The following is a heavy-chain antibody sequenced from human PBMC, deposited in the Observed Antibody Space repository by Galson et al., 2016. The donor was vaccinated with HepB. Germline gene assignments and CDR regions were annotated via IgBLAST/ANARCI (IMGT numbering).Heavy chain of an antibody. J-gene: IGHJ5*02. CDR3: GKGGTGIAVPVDL. CDR2: IYSDNNT. Sequence: SLRLSCAASGFTVSTNYMSWVRQAPGKGLEWVSLIYSDNNTYYADSVKGRFTISRDNSKNTLYLQMNSLRGEDTAVYYCGKGGTGIAVPVDLWGEGTLVTVSS. V-gene: IGHV3-66*02. CDR1: GFTVSTNY. D-gene: IGHD1-1*01.